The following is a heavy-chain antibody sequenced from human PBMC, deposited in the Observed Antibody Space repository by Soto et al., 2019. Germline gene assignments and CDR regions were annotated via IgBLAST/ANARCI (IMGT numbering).Heavy chain of an antibody. V-gene: IGHV4-30-2*01. CDR2: IYHSGST. CDR1: GGSISSGGYS. CDR3: ARVRGYSYGQDYYYYGMDV. D-gene: IGHD5-18*01. Sequence: LSLTCAVSGGSISSGGYSWSWIRQPPGKGLEWIGYIYHSGSTYYNPSLKSRVTISVDRSKNQFSLKLSSVTAADTAVYYCARVRGYSYGQDYYYYGMDVWGQGTTVTVSS. J-gene: IGHJ6*02.